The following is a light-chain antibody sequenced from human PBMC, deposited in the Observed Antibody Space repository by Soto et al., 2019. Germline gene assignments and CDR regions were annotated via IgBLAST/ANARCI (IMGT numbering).Light chain of an antibody. J-gene: IGKJ4*01. V-gene: IGKV1-39*01. CDR2: AAS. CDR3: QQSYSTPLT. CDR1: QSIDTY. Sequence: DIQMTQSPSSLSASVGDRVTIPCRASQSIDTYLNWYQQKPGKAPKLLIYAASSLQSGVPSRFSGSGSGTDFTLTISNLQPEDFATYFCQQSYSTPLTFGGGTKVDNK.